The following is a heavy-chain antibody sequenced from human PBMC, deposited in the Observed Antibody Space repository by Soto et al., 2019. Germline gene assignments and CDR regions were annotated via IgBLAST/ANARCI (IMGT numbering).Heavy chain of an antibody. Sequence: PGGSLRLSCAASGFIFDDYAMHWVRQAPGKGLEWVSGISWNSGDIGYADSVKGRFTISRDNAKNSLYLQINSLRAEDTALYYCARSPSSSQFHAFDYWGQGTLVTVSS. CDR3: ARSPSSSQFHAFDY. CDR1: GFIFDDYA. CDR2: ISWNSGDI. J-gene: IGHJ4*02. V-gene: IGHV3-9*01. D-gene: IGHD6-6*01.